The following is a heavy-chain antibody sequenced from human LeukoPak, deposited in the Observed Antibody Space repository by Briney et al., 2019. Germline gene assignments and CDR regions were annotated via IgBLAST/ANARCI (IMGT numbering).Heavy chain of an antibody. CDR2: IYPGDSDT. CDR3: ARRAYCGGDCYVDH. V-gene: IGHV5-51*01. J-gene: IGHJ4*02. CDR1: GYSFTSYW. D-gene: IGHD2-21*02. Sequence: GESLKISWKGSGYSFTSYWIGWVRQMPGKGLGWIGIIYPGDSDTRYSPSFQGQVTISADKSISTAYLQWSSLKASDTAMYYCARRAYCGGDCYVDHWGQGTLVTVSS.